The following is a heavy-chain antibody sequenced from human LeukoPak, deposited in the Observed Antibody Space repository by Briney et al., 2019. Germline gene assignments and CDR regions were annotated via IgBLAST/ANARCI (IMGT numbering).Heavy chain of an antibody. D-gene: IGHD3-22*01. Sequence: SETLSLTCTVSGGSISSYYWSWIRQPPGKGLEWIGYIYYSGSTNYNPSLKSRVTISVDTSKNQFSLKLSSVTAADTAVYYCARDLMIVVAYDAFDIWGQGTMVTVSS. CDR1: GGSISSYY. J-gene: IGHJ3*02. CDR3: ARDLMIVVAYDAFDI. V-gene: IGHV4-59*01. CDR2: IYYSGST.